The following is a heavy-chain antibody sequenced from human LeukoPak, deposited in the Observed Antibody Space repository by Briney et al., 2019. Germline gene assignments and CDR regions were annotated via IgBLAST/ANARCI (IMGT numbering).Heavy chain of an antibody. V-gene: IGHV3-11*01. J-gene: IGHJ4*02. CDR2: ISSSGSTI. CDR1: GFTFSDYY. D-gene: IGHD2-2*01. CDR3: ARVEPPNLPAATAQFYYFDY. Sequence: GGSLRLSCAASGFTFSDYYMSWIRQAPGKGLEWVSYISSSGSTIYYADSVKGRFTISRHNAKNSLYLQMNSLRAEDTAVYYCARVEPPNLPAATAQFYYFDYWGQGTLVTVSS.